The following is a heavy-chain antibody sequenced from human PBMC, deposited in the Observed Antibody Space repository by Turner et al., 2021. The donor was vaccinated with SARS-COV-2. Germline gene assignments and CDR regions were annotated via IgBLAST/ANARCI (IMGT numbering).Heavy chain of an antibody. J-gene: IGHJ1*01. Sequence: EVQLLESGGGLVQPGGSLRLSCAASRFTFSSYAMSWVRQAPGKGLEWVLAISGSGGSTFYADSVKGRFTISRDNSKNTLYLQMNSLRAEDTAVYYCAKDPGVSSGPVLEYFQHWGQGTLVTVSS. D-gene: IGHD6-19*01. CDR1: RFTFSSYA. V-gene: IGHV3-23*01. CDR3: AKDPGVSSGPVLEYFQH. CDR2: ISGSGGST.